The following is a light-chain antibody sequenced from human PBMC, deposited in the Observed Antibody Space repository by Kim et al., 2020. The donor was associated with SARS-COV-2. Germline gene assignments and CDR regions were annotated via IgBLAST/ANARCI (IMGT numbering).Light chain of an antibody. CDR1: QDISKH. V-gene: IGKV1-16*01. CDR2: AAS. J-gene: IGKJ4*01. Sequence: ASVGDRVTITCRASQDISKHLAWFQQIPGKAPKPLIYAASNLQGGVPARFGGSGSGTQFTLTIGSLQPEDVATYYCQQFRFYPPTFGGGTKVDIK. CDR3: QQFRFYPPT.